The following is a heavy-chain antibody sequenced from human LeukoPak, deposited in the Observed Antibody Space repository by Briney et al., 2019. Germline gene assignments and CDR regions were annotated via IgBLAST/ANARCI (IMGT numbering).Heavy chain of an antibody. Sequence: PSQTLSLTCTVSGGSISSGTYPWSWIRQPAGKGLVWIGSMYTSGSTNYKSSLKSRVTISVDTSKNQFSLKLSSVTAADTAVYYCARSAGGHPDLNTFDYWGQGTLVTVSS. CDR1: GGSISSGTYP. CDR3: ARSAGGHPDLNTFDY. D-gene: IGHD2-15*01. J-gene: IGHJ4*02. CDR2: MYTSGST. V-gene: IGHV4-61*02.